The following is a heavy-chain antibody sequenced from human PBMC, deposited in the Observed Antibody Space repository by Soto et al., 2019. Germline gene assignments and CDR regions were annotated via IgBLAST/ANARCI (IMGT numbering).Heavy chain of an antibody. CDR3: ATTDVLRFLEWLSQPYYYYGMDV. D-gene: IGHD3-3*01. CDR2: IYPGDSDT. V-gene: IGHV5-51*01. CDR1: GYSFTSYW. Sequence: PGESLKISCKGSGYSFTSYWIGWVRQMPGKGLEWMGIIYPGDSDTRYSPSFQGQVTISADKSISTAYLQWSSLKASDTAMYYCATTDVLRFLEWLSQPYYYYGMDVWGQGTTVTVSS. J-gene: IGHJ6*02.